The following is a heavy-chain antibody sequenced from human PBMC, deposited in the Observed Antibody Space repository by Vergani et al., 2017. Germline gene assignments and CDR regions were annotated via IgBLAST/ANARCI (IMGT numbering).Heavy chain of an antibody. D-gene: IGHD5-12*01. CDR2: ISYDGSNK. CDR1: GFTFSSYA. V-gene: IGHV3-30-3*01. J-gene: IGHJ6*03. Sequence: QVQLVESGGGVVQPGRSLRLSCAASGFTFSSYAMHWVRQAPGKGLEWVAVISYDGSNKYYADSVKGRLTISRDNSKNTLYLQMNSLRAEDTAVYYCARDIGLSVATLGYMDVWGKXP. CDR3: ARDIGLSVATLGYMDV.